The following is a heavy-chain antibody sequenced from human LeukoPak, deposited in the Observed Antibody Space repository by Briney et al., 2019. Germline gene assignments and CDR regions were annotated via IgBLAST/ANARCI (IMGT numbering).Heavy chain of an antibody. V-gene: IGHV3-33*01. CDR1: GFTFSTYG. CDR2: IWYDGTNE. Sequence: GGSLRLSCAASGFTFSTYGMHWVRQAPGKGLEWVAVIWYDGTNEYYGDSVKGRFTVSRDNSKNTLYLQMNSLRAEDTAGYYCARAWGYDSSGYFTGWGQGTLVTVSS. J-gene: IGHJ4*02. D-gene: IGHD3-22*01. CDR3: ARAWGYDSSGYFTG.